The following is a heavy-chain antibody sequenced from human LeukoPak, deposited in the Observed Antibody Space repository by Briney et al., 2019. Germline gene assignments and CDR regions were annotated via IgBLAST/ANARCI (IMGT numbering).Heavy chain of an antibody. V-gene: IGHV1-2*02. J-gene: IGHJ4*02. CDR2: INPNSGGT. CDR1: GYSFTGYY. Sequence: ASVKVSCKASGYSFTGYYMHWVRQAPGQGLEWMGWINPNSGGTNYAQKFQGRVTMTRDTSISTAYVELSRLRSDDTAVYYCARGLVGATAQGVDYWGQGTLVTVSS. D-gene: IGHD1-26*01. CDR3: ARGLVGATAQGVDY.